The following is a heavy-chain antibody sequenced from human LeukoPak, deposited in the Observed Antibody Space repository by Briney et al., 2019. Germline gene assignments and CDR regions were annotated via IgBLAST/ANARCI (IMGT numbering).Heavy chain of an antibody. CDR3: ASLRTGDFDY. CDR1: GYSISSGYY. V-gene: IGHV4-38-2*02. Sequence: SETLSLTCTVSGYSISSGYYWGWIRQPPGKGLEWIGSIYYSGSTYYNPSLKSRVTISVDTSKNQFSLKLSSVTAADTAVYYCASLRTGDFDYWGQGALVTVSS. D-gene: IGHD3-10*01. CDR2: IYYSGST. J-gene: IGHJ4*02.